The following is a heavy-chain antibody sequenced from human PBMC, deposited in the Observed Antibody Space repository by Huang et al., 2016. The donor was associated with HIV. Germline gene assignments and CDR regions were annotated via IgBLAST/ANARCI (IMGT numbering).Heavy chain of an antibody. CDR2: IFWDDDT. CDR3: AHRQTYDFWSGSFDS. CDR1: GFSITTDGAG. D-gene: IGHD3-3*01. J-gene: IGHJ4*02. Sequence: QITLKESGPTLVKPTQTLTLTCTFSGFSITTDGAGVGWIRQPPGKALEWLALIFWDDDTRYSPSLMNRLSITKDTSKNQVVLTMTNMDPVDTATYFCAHRQTYDFWSGSFDSWGQGTLVTVSS. V-gene: IGHV2-5*02.